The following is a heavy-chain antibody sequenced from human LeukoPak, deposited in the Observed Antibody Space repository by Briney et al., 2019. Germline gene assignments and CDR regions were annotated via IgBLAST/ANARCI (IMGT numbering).Heavy chain of an antibody. V-gene: IGHV3-30*02. J-gene: IGHJ4*02. D-gene: IGHD2-21*02. Sequence: GGSLRLSCAASGFTFSGYGMHWVRQAPDKGLEWVACIRYDGSNKYYADSVKGRFTISRDNSKNTLYLQMNSLRAEDTAVYYCAKDMPLYCGGDCYSNFDYWGQGTLVTVSS. CDR3: AKDMPLYCGGDCYSNFDY. CDR2: IRYDGSNK. CDR1: GFTFSGYG.